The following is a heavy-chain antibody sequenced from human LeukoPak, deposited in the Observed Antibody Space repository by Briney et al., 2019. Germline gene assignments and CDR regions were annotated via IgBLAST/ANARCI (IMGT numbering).Heavy chain of an antibody. D-gene: IGHD2-21*01. CDR2: IKAGNGDT. V-gene: IGHV1-3*01. CDR1: GYIFTKHV. J-gene: IGHJ4*02. Sequence: ASVTVSCKASGYIFTKHVVLWVRLAPGHRPEWMGWIKAGNGDTKYSQNFQDRLTITRDTFVSIVYMELSSLASEDTALYYCARDDCGDTCYPGGYWGQVTLVTVSS. CDR3: ARDDCGDTCYPGGY.